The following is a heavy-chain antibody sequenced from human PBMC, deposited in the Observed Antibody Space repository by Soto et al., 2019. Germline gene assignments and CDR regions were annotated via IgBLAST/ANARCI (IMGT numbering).Heavy chain of an antibody. CDR1: GLTFSSYA. D-gene: IGHD4-17*01. CDR3: AKIVPHDYGDYGAYFDY. CDR2: ISGSGGST. V-gene: IGHV3-23*01. Sequence: EVQLLESGGGLVQPGGSLRLSCEASGLTFSSYAMSWVRQAPGKGLEWVSAISGSGGSTYYADSVKCRFTISRDNSKNTRYLQMNSLRAEDTAVYYCAKIVPHDYGDYGAYFDYWGQGTLVTVSS. J-gene: IGHJ4*02.